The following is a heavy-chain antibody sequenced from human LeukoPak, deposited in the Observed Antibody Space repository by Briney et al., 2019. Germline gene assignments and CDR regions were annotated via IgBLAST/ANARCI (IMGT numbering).Heavy chain of an antibody. D-gene: IGHD3-22*01. CDR1: GYTFTSYY. J-gene: IGHJ4*02. Sequence: GASVKVSCKASGYTFTSYYMRWVRQAPGQGLEWMGIINPSGGSTSYAQKFQGRVTMTRDTSTSTVYMELSSLRSEDTAVYYCARESYYYDSSGYSTTSFDYWGQGTLVTVSS. V-gene: IGHV1-46*01. CDR3: ARESYYYDSSGYSTTSFDY. CDR2: INPSGGST.